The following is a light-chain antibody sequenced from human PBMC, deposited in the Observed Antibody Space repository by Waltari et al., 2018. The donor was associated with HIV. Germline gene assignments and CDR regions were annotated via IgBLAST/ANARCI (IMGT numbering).Light chain of an antibody. CDR2: VVR. CDR1: GSDVGSQNS. CDR3: SSYAGSYTYV. Sequence: QSALTQPPSASGSPGQSVTISCTATGSDVGSQNSVTWYQHHPGKAPKLIIYVVRKRPSGVPDRFSGSKSGNTASLTVSGLQAEDEADYYCSSYAGSYTYVFGTGTRLTVL. V-gene: IGLV2-8*01. J-gene: IGLJ1*01.